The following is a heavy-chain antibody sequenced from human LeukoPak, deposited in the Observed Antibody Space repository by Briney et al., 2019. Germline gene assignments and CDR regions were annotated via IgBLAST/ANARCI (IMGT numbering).Heavy chain of an antibody. J-gene: IGHJ4*02. D-gene: IGHD2-15*01. CDR3: ARDQTPFY. CDR2: IKHDGSED. Sequence: ETLSLTCTVSGYSISSDYYWGWVRQPPGKGLEWVATIKHDGSEDYYLDSVKGRFTISRDNAKSSMWLQMNSLRAEDTAVYYCARDQTPFYWGQGSLVTVSS. V-gene: IGHV3-7*01. CDR1: GYSISSDY.